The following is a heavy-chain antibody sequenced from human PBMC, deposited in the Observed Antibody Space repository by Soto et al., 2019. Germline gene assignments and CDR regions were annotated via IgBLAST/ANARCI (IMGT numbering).Heavy chain of an antibody. CDR1: GDTFTSFY. CDR3: AKPPIARHYYYGMEV. J-gene: IGHJ6*02. CDR2: INPSGTTT. V-gene: IGHV1-46*01. Sequence: QVQLVQSGAEVKKPGASVKVSCKASGDTFTSFYMHWVRQAPGQGLEWMGIINPSGTTTDYAQTFHGRATMTRNTSTSTYYMELTSLTSEDTAVYYCAKPPIARHYYYGMEVWGQGTAVTVSS.